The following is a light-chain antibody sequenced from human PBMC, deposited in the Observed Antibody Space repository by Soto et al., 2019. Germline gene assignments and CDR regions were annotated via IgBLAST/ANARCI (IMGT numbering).Light chain of an antibody. CDR2: DVS. V-gene: IGLV2-8*01. CDR3: SSYAGSNYPDV. J-gene: IGLJ1*01. Sequence: QSVLTQPPSASGSPGQSVTIACTGTSSDVGYYNYVSWYQQPPGKAPKLLIYDVSKRPSGVPDRFSGSTSGNTASLTVSGLQAEDEGDYYCSSYAGSNYPDVFGTGTKVTVL. CDR1: SSDVGYYNY.